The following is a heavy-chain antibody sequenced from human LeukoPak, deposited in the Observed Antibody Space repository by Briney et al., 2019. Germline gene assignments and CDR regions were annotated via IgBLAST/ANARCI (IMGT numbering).Heavy chain of an antibody. CDR2: IKGDERST. J-gene: IGHJ4*02. Sequence: GGSLRLSCAASGFTFSSYWLHWVRQAPGKGLVWVSRIKGDERSTNYADSVKGRFTISRDNSKNTVYLEMNSLRAEDTAVYYCVRGQLWSYYHDYWGQGTLVTVSS. CDR1: GFTFSSYW. CDR3: VRGQLWSYYHDY. D-gene: IGHD5-18*01. V-gene: IGHV3-74*01.